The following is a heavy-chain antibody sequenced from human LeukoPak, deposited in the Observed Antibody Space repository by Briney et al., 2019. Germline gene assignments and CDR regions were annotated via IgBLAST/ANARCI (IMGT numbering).Heavy chain of an antibody. Sequence: PGGSLRLSCAASGFTFSSYWMSWVRQAPGKGLELVANIKQDGSEKYYVDSVKGRFTISRDNAKNSLYLQMNSLRAEDTAVYYCAFTFGGVIADFDIWGQGTMVTVSS. J-gene: IGHJ3*02. D-gene: IGHD3-16*02. CDR1: GFTFSSYW. CDR3: AFTFGGVIADFDI. CDR2: IKQDGSEK. V-gene: IGHV3-7*01.